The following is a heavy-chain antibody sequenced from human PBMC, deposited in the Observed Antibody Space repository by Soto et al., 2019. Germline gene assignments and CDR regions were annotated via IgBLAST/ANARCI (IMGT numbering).Heavy chain of an antibody. D-gene: IGHD6-6*01. CDR1: GFTVSSNY. CDR3: ARDQGYSSSSWYYGMDV. CDR2: IYSGGST. Sequence: PGGSLRLSCAASGFTVSSNYMSWVRQAPGKGLEWVSVIYSGGSTYYADSVKGRFTISRDNSKNTLYLQMNSLRAEDTAVYYCARDQGYSSSSWYYGMDVWGQGTTVTVSS. V-gene: IGHV3-53*01. J-gene: IGHJ6*02.